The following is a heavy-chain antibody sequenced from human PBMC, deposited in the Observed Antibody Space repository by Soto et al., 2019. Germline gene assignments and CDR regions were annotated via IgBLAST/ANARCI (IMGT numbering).Heavy chain of an antibody. CDR3: ARDQAAGGTISRYFQD. CDR1: GFTFSSYA. V-gene: IGHV3-23*01. J-gene: IGHJ1*01. CDR2: ISGGGSTT. Sequence: EVQLLESGGGLVQPAGSLRLSCEASGFTFSSYAMSWVRQAPGKGLEWVSGISGGGSTTYYADSVKSRFTISRDNSQNTLYLQVNSQRAEDTAVYYCARDQAAGGTISRYFQDWGQGTLVTVSS. D-gene: IGHD6-13*01.